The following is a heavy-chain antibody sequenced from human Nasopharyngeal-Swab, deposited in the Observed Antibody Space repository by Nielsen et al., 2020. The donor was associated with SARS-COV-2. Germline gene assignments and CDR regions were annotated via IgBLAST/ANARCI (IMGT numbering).Heavy chain of an antibody. J-gene: IGHJ5*02. CDR3: ARDVAGADSA. CDR2: ISGSGGST. Sequence: GGSLRLSCAASGFTFSNYAMTWVRQAPGKGLEWVSVISGSGGSTYYADSVKGRFTISRDNSKNTLYLQMNNLRAEDTALYYCARDVAGADSAWGQGTLVTVSS. CDR1: GFTFSNYA. V-gene: IGHV3-23*01. D-gene: IGHD2-21*01.